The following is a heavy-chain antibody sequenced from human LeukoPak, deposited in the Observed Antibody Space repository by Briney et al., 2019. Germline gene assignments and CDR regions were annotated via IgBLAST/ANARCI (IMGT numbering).Heavy chain of an antibody. J-gene: IGHJ4*02. Sequence: ASVKVSCKASGGTFNSYTFSWVRQAPGQGLEWMGRILPILGTTIYAQKFQGRITMTTDDSTSTAYMDLTSLTFEDTAVYYCARYDSNYVSAFDYWSQGTLVTVSS. D-gene: IGHD4-11*01. CDR2: ILPILGTT. V-gene: IGHV1-69*16. CDR1: GGTFNSYT. CDR3: ARYDSNYVSAFDY.